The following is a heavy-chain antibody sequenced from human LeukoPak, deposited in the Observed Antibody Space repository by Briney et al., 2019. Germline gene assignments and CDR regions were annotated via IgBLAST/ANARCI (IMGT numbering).Heavy chain of an antibody. D-gene: IGHD5-18*01. CDR3: ARAVDTATFDY. CDR1: GGSISSYY. V-gene: IGHV4-59*01. CDR2: IYYSGST. Sequence: PSETLSLTCTVSGGSISSYYWSWIRQPPGKGLEWIGYIYYSGSTNYNPSLKSRVTISVDTSKNQFSLKLSSVTAADTAVYYCARAVDTATFDYWGQGTLVTVSS. J-gene: IGHJ4*02.